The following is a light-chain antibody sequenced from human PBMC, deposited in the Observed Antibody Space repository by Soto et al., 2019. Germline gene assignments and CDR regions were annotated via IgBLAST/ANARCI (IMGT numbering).Light chain of an antibody. CDR1: QSVLYSSNNKNY. CDR3: QQYNNWPIT. V-gene: IGKV4-1*01. J-gene: IGKJ5*01. Sequence: DIVMTQSPDSLAVSLGERATINCKSSQSVLYSSNNKNYLAWYQQKPGQPPKLLIYWASTRDSGVPDRFSGSGSVTEFTLTISSLQSEDFAVYYCQQYNNWPITFGQGTRLEIK. CDR2: WAS.